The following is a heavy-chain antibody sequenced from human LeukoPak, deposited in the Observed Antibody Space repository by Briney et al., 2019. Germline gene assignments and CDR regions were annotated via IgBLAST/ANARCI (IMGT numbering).Heavy chain of an antibody. CDR1: GYSFTCYW. Sequence: ESLLISCKGSGYSFTCYWIGWVRQMPGKGLEWMGIIYPGDSDTIYSPSFQGQVTIAADKYISTAYLHWSSLKASDTAVYYCARRSGSYFDYWGQGTLVTVSS. CDR2: IYPGDSDT. J-gene: IGHJ4*02. CDR3: ARRSGSYFDY. D-gene: IGHD1-26*01. V-gene: IGHV5-51*01.